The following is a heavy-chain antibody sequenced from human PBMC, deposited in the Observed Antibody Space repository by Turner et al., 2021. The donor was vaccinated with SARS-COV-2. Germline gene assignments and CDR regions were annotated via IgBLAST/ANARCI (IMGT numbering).Heavy chain of an antibody. Sequence: QVPRVQSGPEVKKPGTSVKVSCKSSGYIFTDYYIQWVRQAPGQGLEWMGYIDPKRGVANFTQKFQGRVTLTTDTAKNKAYMEVTGLKPGDTDVYYCVLIVVPDFWGQGSLVTVSS. CDR3: VLIVVPDF. J-gene: IGHJ4*02. V-gene: IGHV1-2*02. CDR1: GYIFTDYY. D-gene: IGHD1-26*01. CDR2: IDPKRGVA.